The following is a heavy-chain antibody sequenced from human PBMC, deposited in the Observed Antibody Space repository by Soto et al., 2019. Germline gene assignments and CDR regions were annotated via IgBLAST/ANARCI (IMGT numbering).Heavy chain of an antibody. CDR3: ARYDFWSGCAF. Sequence: QVQLQQWGAGLLKPSETLSLTCAVYGGSFSGYYWSWIRQPPGKGLEWIGEINHSGSTNYNPSLKSRVTISVDTSKNQFSLKLSSVTAADTAVYYCARYDFWSGCAFWGQGPLVTVSS. CDR2: INHSGST. D-gene: IGHD3-3*01. V-gene: IGHV4-34*01. CDR1: GGSFSGYY. J-gene: IGHJ4*02.